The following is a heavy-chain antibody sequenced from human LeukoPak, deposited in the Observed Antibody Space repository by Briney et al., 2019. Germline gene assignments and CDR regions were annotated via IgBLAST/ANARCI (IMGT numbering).Heavy chain of an antibody. CDR1: GFTFSSYG. CDR2: ISSSSSYI. V-gene: IGHV3-21*01. CDR3: ARDGRLLNYNMDV. J-gene: IGHJ6*03. D-gene: IGHD2-15*01. Sequence: KTGGSLRLSCAASGFTFSSYGMSWVRQAPGKGLEWVSSISSSSSYIYYADSVKGRFTISRDNAKKSMYLQMNSLRAEDTAVYYCARDGRLLNYNMDVWGKGTTVTVSS.